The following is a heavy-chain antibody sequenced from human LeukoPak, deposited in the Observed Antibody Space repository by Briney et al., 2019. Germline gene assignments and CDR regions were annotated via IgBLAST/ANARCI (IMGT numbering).Heavy chain of an antibody. CDR1: GFTFSHYA. CDR2: ISGSGGST. CDR3: ARARYCSSTSCFDDY. D-gene: IGHD2-2*01. J-gene: IGHJ4*02. V-gene: IGHV3-23*01. Sequence: PGGSLRLSCAASGFTFSHYAMNWVRQAPGKGLEWVSGISGSGGSTFYADSVKGRFTISRDNAKSSLYLQMNSLRAEDTAVYYCARARYCSSTSCFDDYWGQGSLVTVSS.